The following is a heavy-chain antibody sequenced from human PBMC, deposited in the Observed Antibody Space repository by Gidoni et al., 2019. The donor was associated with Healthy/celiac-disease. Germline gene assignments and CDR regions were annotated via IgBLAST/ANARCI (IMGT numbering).Heavy chain of an antibody. CDR1: GYHLTEFA. CDR3: ATAEDIVVADGMDV. J-gene: IGHJ6*02. D-gene: IGHD2-15*01. CDR2: FDPEDGET. V-gene: IGHV1-24*01. Sequence: QVQLAQSGAEVKKPGASVKVSCKVSGYHLTEFAMHWVRQAPGKGLEWMGGFDPEDGETIYAQKFQGRVTMTEDTSTATAYMELSSLRSEDTAVYYCATAEDIVVADGMDVWGQGTTVTVSS.